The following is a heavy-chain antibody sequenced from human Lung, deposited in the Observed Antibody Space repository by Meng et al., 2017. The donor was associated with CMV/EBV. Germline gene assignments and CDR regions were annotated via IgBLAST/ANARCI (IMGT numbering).Heavy chain of an antibody. CDR2: IRGSYNII. Sequence: GESLKISCVASGFTFSTSEMNWVRQAPGTGLEWVAYIRGSYNIIFYADSVKGRFTISRDNAKNSLYLQMNSLRVEDTAVYYCVRESPHCSHTTCYSPFDYWGQGTPVTVSS. D-gene: IGHD2-2*01. CDR3: VRESPHCSHTTCYSPFDY. J-gene: IGHJ4*02. V-gene: IGHV3-48*03. CDR1: GFTFSTSE.